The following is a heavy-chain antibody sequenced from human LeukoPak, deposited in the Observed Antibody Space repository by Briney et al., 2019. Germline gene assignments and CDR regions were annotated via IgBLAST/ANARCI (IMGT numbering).Heavy chain of an antibody. V-gene: IGHV4-59*01. D-gene: IGHD1-1*01. Sequence: PSETLSLTCTVSGGSISSYYWSWIRQPPGKGLEWIGYIYYSGSTNYNPSLKSRVTISVDTSKNQFSLKLSSVTAADTAVYYCARVRVQTALYFDLWGRGTLVTVSS. CDR1: GGSISSYY. CDR2: IYYSGST. J-gene: IGHJ2*01. CDR3: ARVRVQTALYFDL.